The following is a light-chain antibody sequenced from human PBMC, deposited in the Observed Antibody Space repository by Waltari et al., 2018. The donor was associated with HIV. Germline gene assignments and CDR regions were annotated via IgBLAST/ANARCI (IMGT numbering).Light chain of an antibody. CDR1: SSDVGGYNY. Sequence: QSALTQPASVSGSPGQSITIPCTGTSSDVGGYNYVPWYQQHPGKAPKLMFYDVSNRPSGVSNRFSGSKSGNTASLAISGLRGEDEADYYCSSYTSSSSDVVGTGTKVTVL. V-gene: IGLV2-14*01. CDR3: SSYTSSSSDV. J-gene: IGLJ1*01. CDR2: DVS.